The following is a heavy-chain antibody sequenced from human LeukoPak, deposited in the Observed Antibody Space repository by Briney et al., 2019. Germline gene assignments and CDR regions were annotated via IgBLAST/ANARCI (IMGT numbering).Heavy chain of an antibody. Sequence: PGGSLRLSCSASGFTFSNYIMHWVRQAPGKGLDWVAVIIENGNRQYYADSVKGRFTISRDNSKNTLFLQMNSLRGEDTAVYYCARLRYDFVWGSYDYWGQGTLVTVSS. CDR2: IIENGNRQ. D-gene: IGHD3-16*01. J-gene: IGHJ4*02. CDR1: GFTFSNYI. V-gene: IGHV3-30*04. CDR3: ARLRYDFVWGSYDY.